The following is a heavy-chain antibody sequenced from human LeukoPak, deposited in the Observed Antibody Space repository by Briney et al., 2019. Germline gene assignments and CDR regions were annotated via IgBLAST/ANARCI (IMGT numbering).Heavy chain of an antibody. Sequence: GGSLRLSCVASGFXFSDYYMSWIRQAPGKGLEWVSYSCSSSSYKNNADSLSGRSTIYSENAKNSLYLQMNSLRAEDTAVYYCARAPAAAGKIDYWGQGTLVTVSS. CDR2: SCSSSSYK. CDR3: ARAPAAAGKIDY. V-gene: IGHV3-11*05. D-gene: IGHD6-13*01. CDR1: GFXFSDYY. J-gene: IGHJ4*02.